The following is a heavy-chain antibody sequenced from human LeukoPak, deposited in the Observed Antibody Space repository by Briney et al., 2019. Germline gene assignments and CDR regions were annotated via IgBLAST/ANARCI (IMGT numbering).Heavy chain of an antibody. D-gene: IGHD1-26*01. CDR2: ISYDGSNK. CDR1: GFTFSSYA. J-gene: IGHJ6*02. CDR3: AREGARVGASSDYYYYGMDV. V-gene: IGHV3-30-3*01. Sequence: GGSLRLSCAASGFTFSSYAMHWVRQAPGKGLEWVAAISYDGSNKYYADSVKGRFTISRDNSKNTLYLQMNSLRAEDTAVYCCAREGARVGASSDYYYYGMDVWGQGTTVTVSS.